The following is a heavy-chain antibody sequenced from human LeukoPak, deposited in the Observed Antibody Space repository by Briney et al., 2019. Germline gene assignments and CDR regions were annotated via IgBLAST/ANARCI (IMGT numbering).Heavy chain of an antibody. J-gene: IGHJ4*02. CDR2: INGDGTTT. D-gene: IGHD1-1*01. Sequence: GRSLRLSCAASGFTFSRYWMHWVRQAPGKGLVWVSRINGDGTTTTYADSVKGRFRISRDNAKNTVYLQLNSLRAEDTAVYYCTSLSTVASGVDWWGQGTLVTVSS. CDR3: TSLSTVASGVDW. CDR1: GFTFSRYW. V-gene: IGHV3-74*01.